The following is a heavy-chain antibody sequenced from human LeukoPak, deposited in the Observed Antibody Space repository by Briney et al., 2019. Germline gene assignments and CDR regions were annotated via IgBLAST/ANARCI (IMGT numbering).Heavy chain of an antibody. CDR3: ARSLIVASEDY. CDR2: ISASGAVP. D-gene: IGHD3-22*01. CDR1: GFRFDSFY. Sequence: GGSLRLSCAASGFRFDSFYMGWIRQVPGKGLDYIALISASGAVPYYAESVKGRFTISRDNAKNSVSLQMNSLSADDTAIYYCARSLIVASEDYWGQGTQVAVSS. J-gene: IGHJ4*02. V-gene: IGHV3-11*04.